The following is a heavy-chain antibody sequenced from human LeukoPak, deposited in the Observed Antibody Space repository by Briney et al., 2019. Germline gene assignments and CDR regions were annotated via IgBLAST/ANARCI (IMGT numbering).Heavy chain of an antibody. CDR1: GFNFDDYA. D-gene: IGHD3-3*01. CDR3: VKEGIGGFDY. V-gene: IGHV3-9*01. J-gene: IGHJ4*02. Sequence: GRSLRLSCAASGFNFDDYAMHWARQIPGKGLEWVSYISWNSGGIGYADSVKGRFTISRDNAKNSLYLQMNSLSGEDTALYYCVKEGIGGFDYWGQGTLVTVSS. CDR2: ISWNSGGI.